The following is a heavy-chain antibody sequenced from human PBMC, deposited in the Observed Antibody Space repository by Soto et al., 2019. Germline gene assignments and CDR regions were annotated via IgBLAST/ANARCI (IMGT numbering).Heavy chain of an antibody. Sequence: ASVKVSCKASGYTFTGYYMHWGRQAPGQRLEWMGWINPNSGGTNYAQKFQGWVTMTRDTSISTAYMELSRLRSDDTAVYYCARGGGYYDSSGNDAFDIWGQGTMVTVSS. V-gene: IGHV1-2*04. CDR3: ARGGGYYDSSGNDAFDI. D-gene: IGHD3-22*01. J-gene: IGHJ3*02. CDR2: INPNSGGT. CDR1: GYTFTGYY.